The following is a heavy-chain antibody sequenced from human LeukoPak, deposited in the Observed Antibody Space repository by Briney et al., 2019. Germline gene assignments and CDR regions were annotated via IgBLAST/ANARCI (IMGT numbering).Heavy chain of an antibody. Sequence: GSLRLSCAASGFTFSSYEMNWVRQAPGKGLEWVSYISSSGSTIYYADSVKGRFTISRDNAKNSMYLQMNSLRAEDTAVYYCASPVLRYFDWLLDAFDIWGQGTMVTVSS. V-gene: IGHV3-48*03. CDR2: ISSSGSTI. CDR3: ASPVLRYFDWLLDAFDI. J-gene: IGHJ3*02. CDR1: GFTFSSYE. D-gene: IGHD3-9*01.